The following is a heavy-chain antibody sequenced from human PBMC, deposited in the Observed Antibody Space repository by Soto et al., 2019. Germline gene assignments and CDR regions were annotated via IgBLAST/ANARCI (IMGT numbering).Heavy chain of an antibody. D-gene: IGHD2-21*02. V-gene: IGHV1-8*01. CDR2: VNPNSGNT. Sequence: QVQLVQSGAEVKKPGASVKVSCKASGYTFTSYDINWVRQATGQGLEWMGWVNPNSGNTGYAQKFQGRVTMTRNTSIRTAYMELSSLRSEDTAVYYCARGLTHVTDVGYWGQGTLVTVSS. J-gene: IGHJ4*02. CDR3: ARGLTHVTDVGY. CDR1: GYTFTSYD.